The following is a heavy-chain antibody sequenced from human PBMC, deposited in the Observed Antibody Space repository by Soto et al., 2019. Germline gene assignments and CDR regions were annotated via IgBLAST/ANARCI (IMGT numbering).Heavy chain of an antibody. D-gene: IGHD2-2*01. CDR1: GFTFSSYG. CDR3: ARDLILVPAAMSPYYYCGMDV. CDR2: ISYDGSNK. V-gene: IGHV3-30*03. Sequence: QVQLVESGGGVVQPGRSLRLSCAASGFTFSSYGMHWVRQAPGKGLEWVAVISYDGSNKYYADSVKGRFTISRDNSKNTLYLQMNSLRAEDTDVYYCARDLILVPAAMSPYYYCGMDVWGQGTTVTVSS. J-gene: IGHJ6*02.